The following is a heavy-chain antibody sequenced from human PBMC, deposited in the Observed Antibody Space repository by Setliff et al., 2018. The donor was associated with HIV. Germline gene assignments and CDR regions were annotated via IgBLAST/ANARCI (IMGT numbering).Heavy chain of an antibody. D-gene: IGHD3-10*01. CDR2: IFSSGNT. CDR1: GGSISSYC. CDR3: ARRIDNSGSFPDKNWFDT. Sequence: SETLSLTCTVSGGSISSYCWNWIRQSPGRGLEWIGFIFSSGNTKYNPSLQSRVTISIDTSKNQFSLKLTSVTAADTAVYYCARRIDNSGSFPDKNWFDTWGQGSLVTVSS. J-gene: IGHJ5*02. V-gene: IGHV4-4*09.